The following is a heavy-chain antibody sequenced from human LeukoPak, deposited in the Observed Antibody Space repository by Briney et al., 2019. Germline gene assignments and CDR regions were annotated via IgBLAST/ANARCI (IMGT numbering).Heavy chain of an antibody. V-gene: IGHV3-23*01. CDR3: ARDSGRFDVFDI. CDR1: GFTFSTYG. Sequence: GGSLRLSCAVSGFTFSTYGMSWVRQAPGKGLEWVSAISDSGTTYYADSVKGRFTISRDNSKNTLYLQMNSLRAEDTAVYYCARDSGRFDVFDIWGQGTMVTVSS. J-gene: IGHJ3*02. CDR2: ISDSGTT. D-gene: IGHD3-10*01.